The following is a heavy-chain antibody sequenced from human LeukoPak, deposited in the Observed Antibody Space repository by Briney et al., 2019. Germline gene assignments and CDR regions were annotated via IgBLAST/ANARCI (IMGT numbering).Heavy chain of an antibody. D-gene: IGHD5-18*01. V-gene: IGHV1-69*13. J-gene: IGHJ4*02. Sequence: SVKVSCKASGGTFSSYAISWVRQAPGQGLEWMGGIIPIFGTANYAQKFQGRVTITADESTSTAYIELSSLRSEDTAVYYCARDPHPDTAMVYWGQGTLVTVSS. CDR1: GGTFSSYA. CDR2: IIPIFGTA. CDR3: ARDPHPDTAMVY.